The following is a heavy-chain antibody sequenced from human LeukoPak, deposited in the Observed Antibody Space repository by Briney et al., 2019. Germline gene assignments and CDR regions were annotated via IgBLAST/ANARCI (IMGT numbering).Heavy chain of an antibody. CDR1: GLTFSSYG. J-gene: IGHJ4*02. CDR2: ISYDGSNK. D-gene: IGHD5-18*01. V-gene: IGHV3-30*18. Sequence: GSLRLSCAASGLTFSSYGMHWVRQAPGKGLEWVAVISYDGSNKYYADSVKGRFTISRDNSKNTLYLQMNSLGAEDTAVYYCAKGDQGYSYGTMVYWGQGTLVTVSS. CDR3: AKGDQGYSYGTMVY.